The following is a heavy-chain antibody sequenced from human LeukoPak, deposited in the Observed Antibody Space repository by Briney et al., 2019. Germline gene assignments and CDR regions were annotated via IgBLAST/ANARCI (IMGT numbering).Heavy chain of an antibody. Sequence: GGSLRLSCAASGFTFSSYGLHWVRQAPAKGLEWVAFIRYDGSNKYYADSVKGRFTISRDNSKNKLYLQMISLIAEDTAVYYCAKDRYNSGWYPDAFDIWGQGTMVTVSS. D-gene: IGHD6-19*01. CDR3: AKDRYNSGWYPDAFDI. CDR2: IRYDGSNK. CDR1: GFTFSSYG. V-gene: IGHV3-30*02. J-gene: IGHJ3*02.